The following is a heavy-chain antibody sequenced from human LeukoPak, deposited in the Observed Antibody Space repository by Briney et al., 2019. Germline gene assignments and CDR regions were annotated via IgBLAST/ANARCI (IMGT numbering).Heavy chain of an antibody. V-gene: IGHV3-7*01. Sequence: GGSLRLSCTASGFTFSSYWMGWVRQAPGKGLEWVANIKKDGSEKYYVDSVKGRFTIARDNAKNSMYLQMSSLRADDTAVYYCARDPYTSSLIWGQGTMVIVSS. CDR2: IKKDGSEK. J-gene: IGHJ3*02. CDR1: GFTFSSYW. D-gene: IGHD2-2*02. CDR3: ARDPYTSSLI.